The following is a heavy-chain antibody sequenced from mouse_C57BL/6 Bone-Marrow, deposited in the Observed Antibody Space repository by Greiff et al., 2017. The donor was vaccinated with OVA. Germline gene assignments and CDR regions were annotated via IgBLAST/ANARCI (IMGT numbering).Heavy chain of an antibody. CDR1: GFTFSSYG. D-gene: IGHD4-1*01. CDR3: ARQGLGRFDY. J-gene: IGHJ2*01. CDR2: ISSGGSYT. Sequence: EVKLVESGGDLVKPGGSLKLSCAASGFTFSSYGMSWVRQTPDKRLEWVATISSGGSYTYYPDSVKGRFTISRDNAKNTVYLQMSSLKSEDTAMYYCARQGLGRFDYWGQGTTLTVSS. V-gene: IGHV5-6*01.